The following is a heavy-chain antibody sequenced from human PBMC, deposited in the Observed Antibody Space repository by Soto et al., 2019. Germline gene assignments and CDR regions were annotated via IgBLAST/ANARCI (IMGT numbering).Heavy chain of an antibody. D-gene: IGHD2-15*01. V-gene: IGHV3-23*01. J-gene: IGHJ4*02. Sequence: GGSLRLSCAASGFTFSSYAMSWVRQAPGKGLEWVSAISGSGGSIYYADSVKGRFTISRENSKNTLYLQMNSLRAEDTAVYYCAKNRLGYCSGGSCYPGVDYWGQGTLVTVSS. CDR3: AKNRLGYCSGGSCYPGVDY. CDR1: GFTFSSYA. CDR2: ISGSGGSI.